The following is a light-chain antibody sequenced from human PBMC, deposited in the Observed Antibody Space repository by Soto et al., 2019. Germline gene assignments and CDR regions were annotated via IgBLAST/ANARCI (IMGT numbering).Light chain of an antibody. CDR3: QQYGTSPWT. CDR2: GAS. V-gene: IGKV3-20*01. J-gene: IGKJ1*01. CDR1: QSVSSGY. Sequence: DIVLTQSPGTLYLSPGDRATLSCRASQSVSSGYLAWYQQRPGQAPRLLIYGASTRATGIPDRFSGSGSGTDFTLTISRLEPEDFAVYYCQQYGTSPWTFGQGTKVDI.